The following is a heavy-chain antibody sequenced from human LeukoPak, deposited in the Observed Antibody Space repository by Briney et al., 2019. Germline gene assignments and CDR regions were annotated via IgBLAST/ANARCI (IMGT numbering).Heavy chain of an antibody. Sequence: ASVKVSCKASGYTFTSYYMHWVRQAPGQGLEWMGIINPSGGSTSYAQKLQGRVTMTTGTSTSTAYMELRSLRSDDTAVYYCARDGPYYYDSSGYPYWGQGTLVTVSS. CDR2: INPSGGST. J-gene: IGHJ4*02. CDR3: ARDGPYYYDSSGYPY. V-gene: IGHV1-46*01. D-gene: IGHD3-22*01. CDR1: GYTFTSYY.